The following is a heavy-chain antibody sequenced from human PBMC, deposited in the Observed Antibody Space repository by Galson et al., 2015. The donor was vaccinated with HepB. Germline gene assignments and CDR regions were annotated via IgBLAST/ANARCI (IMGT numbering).Heavy chain of an antibody. CDR3: ARRRYCRTTNCYPDSFDI. CDR1: GYTFTSFW. V-gene: IGHV5-10-1*01. D-gene: IGHD2-2*01. CDR2: IDPSDSYT. J-gene: IGHJ3*02. Sequence: QSGAEVKKPGQSLRISCKTSGYTFTSFWISWVRQMPGKGLEWMGRIDPSDSYTNYSPSFQGHVTISVDESISTAFLQWSSLKASDTAMYYCARRRYCRTTNCYPDSFDIWGQGTMVTVSS.